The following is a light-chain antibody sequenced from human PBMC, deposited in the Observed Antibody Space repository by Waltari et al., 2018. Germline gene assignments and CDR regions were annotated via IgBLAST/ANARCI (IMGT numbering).Light chain of an antibody. J-gene: IGLJ1*01. CDR2: DGS. CDR3: NSYTDSGTYV. Sequence: QSAMTQPASVSGSPGQSITISCTGTRGDVGTHNYVSWYQQRPGKVPDLIIFDGSHRPSWVSMRFSGSNSCNTSSLTISGLQAEDEADYYCNSYTDSGTYVFGSGTKVTVL. CDR1: RGDVGTHNY. V-gene: IGLV2-14*03.